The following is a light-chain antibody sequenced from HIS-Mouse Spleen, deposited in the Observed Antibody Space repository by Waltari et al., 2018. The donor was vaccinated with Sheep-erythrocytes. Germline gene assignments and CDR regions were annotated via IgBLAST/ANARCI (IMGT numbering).Light chain of an antibody. V-gene: IGLV2-11*01. CDR3: CSYAGSYNHV. CDR1: TSDVGGYNY. CDR2: DVS. J-gene: IGLJ1*01. Sequence: QSALTQPRSVSGSPGQSVTISCTGTTSDVGGYNYVSRYQQHPGKAPKLMIYDVSKRPSGVPDRFYGSKSGNTASLTISGLQAEDEADYYCCSYAGSYNHVFATGTKVTVL.